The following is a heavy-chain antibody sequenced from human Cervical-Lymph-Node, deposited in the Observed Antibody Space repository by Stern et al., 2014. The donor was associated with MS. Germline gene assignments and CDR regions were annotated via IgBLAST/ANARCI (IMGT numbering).Heavy chain of an antibody. CDR2: IYRDHDK. CDR1: GFSLSTSGVA. V-gene: IGHV2-5*02. CDR3: AHTSGWPKGVMDV. D-gene: IGHD6-19*01. Sequence: QVTLKESGPTLVKPTQTLTLTCTFSGFSLSTSGVAVGWIRQPPGKALEWLAGIYRDHDKRHRPSLRDKLTLTQDTPKNSVGLNLTNMTPVDTATYYCAHTSGWPKGVMDVWGQGPTVTVSS. J-gene: IGHJ6*02.